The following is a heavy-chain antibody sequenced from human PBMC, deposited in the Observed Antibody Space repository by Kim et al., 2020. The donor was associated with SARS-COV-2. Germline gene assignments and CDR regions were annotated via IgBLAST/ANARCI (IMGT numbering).Heavy chain of an antibody. CDR1: GGSFSGYY. CDR2: INHSGST. CDR3: ARTPRRAYGDYLNYFDY. D-gene: IGHD4-17*01. V-gene: IGHV4-34*01. Sequence: SETLSLTCAVYGGSFSGYYWSWIRQPPGKGLEWIGEINHSGSTNYNPSLKSRVTISVDTSKNQFSLKLSSVTAADTAVYYCARTPRRAYGDYLNYFDYWGQGTLVTVSS. J-gene: IGHJ4*02.